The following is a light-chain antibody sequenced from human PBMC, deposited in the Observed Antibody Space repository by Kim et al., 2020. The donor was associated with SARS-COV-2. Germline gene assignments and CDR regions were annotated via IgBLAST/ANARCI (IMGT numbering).Light chain of an antibody. CDR1: QSVSIF. V-gene: IGKV1-5*03. J-gene: IGKJ1*01. CDR2: RAS. Sequence: DIQMSQSPSTLSASVGDRVTITCRASQSVSIFLAWYQQKPGKAPKLLIYRASSLESGVPSSFSGSGSGTELTLTITSLQPDDFATYYCQQYHTYPWTFGQGTKVEIK. CDR3: QQYHTYPWT.